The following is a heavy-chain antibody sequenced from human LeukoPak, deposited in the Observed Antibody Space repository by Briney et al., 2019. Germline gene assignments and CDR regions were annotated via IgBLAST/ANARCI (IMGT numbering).Heavy chain of an antibody. Sequence: GGSLRLSCAASGFSFSSYTMNWVRQAPGKGLKWVANIKQDGTVIYYGDSVKGQFTISRDNAKNSLYLQMNSLRDEDTAFYYCARIGYSSSSLDYWGQGTLVTVSS. CDR1: GFSFSSYT. CDR2: IKQDGTVI. J-gene: IGHJ4*02. V-gene: IGHV3-7*01. CDR3: ARIGYSSSSLDY. D-gene: IGHD6-13*01.